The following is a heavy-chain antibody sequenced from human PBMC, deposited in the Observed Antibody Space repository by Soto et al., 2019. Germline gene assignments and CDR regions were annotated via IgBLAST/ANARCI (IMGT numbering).Heavy chain of an antibody. CDR1: GGSISSGGYY. CDR2: IYYSGST. J-gene: IGHJ5*02. D-gene: IGHD3-9*01. V-gene: IGHV4-31*03. Sequence: SETLSLTCTVSGGSISSGGYYWSWIRQHPGKGLEWIGYIYYSGSTYYNPSLKSRVTISVDTSKNQFSLKLSSVTAADTAVYYCARALPEILTGYYDWFDPWGQGTLVTVSS. CDR3: ARALPEILTGYYDWFDP.